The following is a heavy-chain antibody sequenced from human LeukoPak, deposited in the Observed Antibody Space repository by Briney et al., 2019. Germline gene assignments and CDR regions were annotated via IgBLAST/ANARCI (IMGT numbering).Heavy chain of an antibody. J-gene: IGHJ4*02. Sequence: GGSLRLSCAASGFTFSDYWMHWVRQAPGKGLVWVARILGDGTVTSYADSLRGRFRISRDNAKNTLYLHMNSLRAEDTAVYYCARYGYDNGDYFDTWGQGSLVTVSS. V-gene: IGHV3-74*01. D-gene: IGHD4-17*01. CDR1: GFTFSDYW. CDR2: ILGDGTVT. CDR3: ARYGYDNGDYFDT.